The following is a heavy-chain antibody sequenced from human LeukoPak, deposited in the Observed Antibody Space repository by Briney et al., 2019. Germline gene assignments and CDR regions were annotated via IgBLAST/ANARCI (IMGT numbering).Heavy chain of an antibody. J-gene: IGHJ4*02. CDR1: GFTFSSYE. V-gene: IGHV3-48*03. CDR3: AREDITMVRGVIIHPFDY. D-gene: IGHD3-10*01. CDR2: ISSSGSTI. Sequence: PGGSLRLSCAASGFTFSSYEMNWVRQAPGKGLEWVSYISSSGSTIYYADSVKGRFTISRDNAKNSLHLQMNSLRAEDTAVYYCAREDITMVRGVIIHPFDYWGQGTLVTVSS.